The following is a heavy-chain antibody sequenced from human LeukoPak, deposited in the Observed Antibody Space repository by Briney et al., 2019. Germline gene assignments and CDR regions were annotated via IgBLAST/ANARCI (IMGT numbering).Heavy chain of an antibody. CDR1: GFTLSSNY. J-gene: IGHJ4*02. CDR2: IYSAGST. CDR3: AKDSAMVTGYLHY. Sequence: GGPLRLSCAASGFTLSSNYMSWVRQAPGKGLEWVSVIYSAGSTYYADSVKGRFTISRDNSKNTLYLQMNSLRAEDTAVYYCAKDSAMVTGYLHYGGQGTL. D-gene: IGHD5-18*01. V-gene: IGHV3-53*05.